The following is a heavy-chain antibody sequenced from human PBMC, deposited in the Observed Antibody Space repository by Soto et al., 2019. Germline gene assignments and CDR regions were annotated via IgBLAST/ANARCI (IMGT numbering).Heavy chain of an antibody. J-gene: IGHJ6*02. V-gene: IGHV3-15*01. CDR2: IKSKTDGGTT. Sequence: GGSLRLSCAASGFTFSNAWMSWVRQAPGKGLEWVGRIKSKTDGGTTDYAAPVKGRFTISRDDSKNTLYLQMNSLKTEDTAVYYCTTDNGWNYYYYGMDVWGQGTTVTVSS. CDR3: TTDNGWNYYYYGMDV. CDR1: GFTFSNAW.